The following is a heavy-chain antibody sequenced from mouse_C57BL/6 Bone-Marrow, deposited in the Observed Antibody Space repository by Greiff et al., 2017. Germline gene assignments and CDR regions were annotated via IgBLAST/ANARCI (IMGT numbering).Heavy chain of an antibody. Sequence: QVQLKQPGAELVRPGSSVKLSCTASGYTFTSYWMHWVKQRPIQGLEWSGNIDPSDSETHYNQKFKDKATLTVDKSSSTAYMQLSSLTSEDSAVYYCARDGSFDYWGQGTTLTVSS. D-gene: IGHD2-3*01. CDR2: IDPSDSET. J-gene: IGHJ2*01. CDR1: GYTFTSYW. V-gene: IGHV1-52*01. CDR3: ARDGSFDY.